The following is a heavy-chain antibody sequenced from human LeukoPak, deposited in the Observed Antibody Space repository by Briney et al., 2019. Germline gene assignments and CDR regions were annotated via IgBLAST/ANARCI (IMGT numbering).Heavy chain of an antibody. D-gene: IGHD2-21*02. J-gene: IGHJ4*02. CDR3: ARVAGGDWYYFDF. CDR2: INLNSGGT. CDR1: GYTFTAYY. V-gene: IGHV1-2*02. Sequence: ASVKVSCKASGYTFTAYYMHWVRQAPGQGLEWMGWINLNSGGTNSAQKFQGRVTMTRDTSISAAYMELSRLGSDDTAVYYCARVAGGDWYYFDFWGEGTLVSVSS.